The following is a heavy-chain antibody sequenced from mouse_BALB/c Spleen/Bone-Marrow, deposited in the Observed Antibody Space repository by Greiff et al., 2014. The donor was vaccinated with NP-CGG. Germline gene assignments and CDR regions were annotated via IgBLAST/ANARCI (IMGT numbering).Heavy chain of an antibody. CDR1: GYTFTSYW. Sequence: QVQLQQPGAELAKPGASVKMSCKASGYTFTSYWMHWVKQRPGQGLEWIGYINPSTGYTEYNQKFKDKATLTADKSSSTAYMQLSSLTSEDSAVYYCARSRTGTYFDDWGQGTTLTVSS. CDR2: INPSTGYT. CDR3: ARSRTGTYFDD. V-gene: IGHV1-7*01. J-gene: IGHJ2*01. D-gene: IGHD4-1*01.